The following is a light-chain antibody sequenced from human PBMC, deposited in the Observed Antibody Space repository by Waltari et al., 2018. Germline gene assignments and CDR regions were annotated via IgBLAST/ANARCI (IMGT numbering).Light chain of an antibody. CDR2: EVS. Sequence: IEMTQTQPSLSVTPGQRASIPCKPSQSPLHTDGKTYLYWYLQKPGQPPQLLIYEVSKRFSGVPDRFSGSGSGTDFTLKISRVEAEDVGIYYCMQSLYLPGTFGQGTKLEI. V-gene: IGKV2D-29*01. CDR1: QSPLHTDGKTY. J-gene: IGKJ2*01. CDR3: MQSLYLPGT.